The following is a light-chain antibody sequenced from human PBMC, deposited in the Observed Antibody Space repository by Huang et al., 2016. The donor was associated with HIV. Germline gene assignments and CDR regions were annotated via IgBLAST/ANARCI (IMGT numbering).Light chain of an antibody. V-gene: IGKV2-30*02. J-gene: IGKJ1*01. Sequence: DVVMTQSPLSLPVTLGQPASISCRSIPSLVHSDGNPYLNWFHQRPGQSPRRLVYKVSNRDSGVPNRFRGSGSGTDFTLKINRVEAEDVGVYYCMQGTHWPWTFGQGTKVEIK. CDR1: PSLVHSDGNPY. CDR3: MQGTHWPWT. CDR2: KVS.